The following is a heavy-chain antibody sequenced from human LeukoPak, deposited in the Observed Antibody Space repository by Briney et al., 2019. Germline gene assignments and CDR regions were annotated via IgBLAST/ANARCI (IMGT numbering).Heavy chain of an antibody. V-gene: IGHV3-30-3*01. D-gene: IGHD6-13*01. CDR2: ISYDGSNK. J-gene: IGHJ5*02. CDR3: ARRRIAAAGTLMDP. CDR1: GFTFSSYA. Sequence: GRSLRLSCAASGFTFSSYAMHWVRQAPGKGLEWVAVISYDGSNKYYADSVKGRFTISRDNSKNTLYLQMSSLRAEDTAVYYCARRRIAAAGTLMDPWGQGTLVTVSS.